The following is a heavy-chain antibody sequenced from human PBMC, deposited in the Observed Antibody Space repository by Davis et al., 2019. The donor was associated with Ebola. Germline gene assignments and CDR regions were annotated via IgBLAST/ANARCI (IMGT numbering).Heavy chain of an antibody. CDR3: ARGALGVTTRHFDY. J-gene: IGHJ4*02. Sequence: GESLKISCAASGFTVSSNYMSWVRQAPGKGLEWVSVIYSGGSTYYADSVKGRFTISRDNSKNTLYLQMSSLRAEDTAVYYCARGALGVTTRHFDYWGQGTLVTVSS. CDR1: GFTVSSNY. D-gene: IGHD4-17*01. CDR2: IYSGGST. V-gene: IGHV3-66*01.